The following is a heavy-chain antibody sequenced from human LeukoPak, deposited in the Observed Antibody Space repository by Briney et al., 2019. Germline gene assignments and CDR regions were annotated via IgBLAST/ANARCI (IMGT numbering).Heavy chain of an antibody. CDR1: GFAFSNYG. V-gene: IGHV3-33*01. J-gene: IGHJ3*02. D-gene: IGHD3-22*01. CDR2: IWYDGSYK. CDR3: AREYFYDSSGYSDAFDI. Sequence: GRSLSLSCSASGFAFSNYGVHWVRQAPGKGLGWVEVIWYDGSYKYYADSVKGRFTLSRDNSKNTLYLQMNSLRAEDTAVYYCAREYFYDSSGYSDAFDIWGQGTMVTVSS.